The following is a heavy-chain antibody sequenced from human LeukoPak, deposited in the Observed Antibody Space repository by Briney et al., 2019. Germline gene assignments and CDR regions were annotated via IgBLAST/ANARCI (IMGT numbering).Heavy chain of an antibody. Sequence: GASVKVSCKASGYTFTSYYMHWVRQAPGQGLEWMGIINPSGGSTSYAQKFQGRVTMTRDTSTSTVYMELSSLRSEDTAVYYCARDGGGDIVVAFAFEIWGQGTMVTVSS. CDR1: GYTFTSYY. J-gene: IGHJ3*02. V-gene: IGHV1-46*01. CDR3: ARDGGGDIVVAFAFEI. CDR2: INPSGGST. D-gene: IGHD2-15*01.